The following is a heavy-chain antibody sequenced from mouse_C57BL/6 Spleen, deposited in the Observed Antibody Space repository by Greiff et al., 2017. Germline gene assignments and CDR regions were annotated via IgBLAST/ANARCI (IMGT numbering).Heavy chain of an antibody. CDR1: GYTFTSYW. J-gene: IGHJ4*01. CDR3: AKPTYDDSMDY. D-gene: IGHD2-3*01. CDR2: IGPSDSYT. V-gene: IGHV1-69*01. Sequence: QVQLQQPGAELVMPGASVKLSCKASGYTFTSYWMHWVKQRPGQGLEWIGEIGPSDSYTNYNQKFKGKSTLTVDKSSSTAYMQLISLTSEDSAVXYCAKPTYDDSMDYWGQGTAVTVSS.